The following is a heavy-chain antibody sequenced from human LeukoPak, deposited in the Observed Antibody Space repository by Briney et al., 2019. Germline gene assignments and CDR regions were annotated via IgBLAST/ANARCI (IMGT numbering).Heavy chain of an antibody. CDR2: IIPIFGTT. CDR3: ARGWQLGGDLGDAFDI. J-gene: IGHJ3*02. Sequence: SVKVSCKTSGGTFSSYTITWVRQAPGQGLEWMGGIIPIFGTTNYAQKFQGRVTITADESASTAYMELSSLRSEDTAVYYCARGWQLGGDLGDAFDIWGQGTMVTVSS. D-gene: IGHD2-21*01. CDR1: GGTFSSYT. V-gene: IGHV1-69*13.